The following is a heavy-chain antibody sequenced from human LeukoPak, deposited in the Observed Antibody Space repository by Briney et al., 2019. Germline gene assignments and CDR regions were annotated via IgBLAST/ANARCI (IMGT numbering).Heavy chain of an antibody. CDR3: AKTRSGGVLLDPFDY. V-gene: IGHV4-39*07. CDR1: SGSISTSNYY. J-gene: IGHJ4*02. D-gene: IGHD3-16*01. CDR2: IFYSGST. Sequence: SETLSLTCTVSSGSISTSNYYWGWVRQPPGKALEWIGNIFYSGSTYYSPSLKSRVTISLDTSRNQFSLKLNSVTAADTAVYYCAKTRSGGVLLDPFDYWGQGTLVTVSS.